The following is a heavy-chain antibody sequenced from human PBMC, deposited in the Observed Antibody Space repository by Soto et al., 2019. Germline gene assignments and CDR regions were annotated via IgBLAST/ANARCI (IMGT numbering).Heavy chain of an antibody. J-gene: IGHJ4*02. CDR1: GYTFTGYY. D-gene: IGHD6-19*01. Sequence: ASVKVSCKASGYTFTGYYMHWVRQAPGQGLEWMGWINPNSGGTNYAQKFQGRVTMTRDTSISTAYMELSRLRSDDTAVYYCARVGGAHSSPLYYFDYWGQGTLVTVSS. CDR2: INPNSGGT. V-gene: IGHV1-2*02. CDR3: ARVGGAHSSPLYYFDY.